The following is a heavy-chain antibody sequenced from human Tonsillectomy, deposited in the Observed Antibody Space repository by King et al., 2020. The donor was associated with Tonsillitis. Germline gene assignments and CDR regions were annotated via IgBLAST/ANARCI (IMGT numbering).Heavy chain of an antibody. Sequence: VQLQQWGAGLLKPSETLSLTCAVYGGSFSGYYWSWIRQPPGKGLEWIGEINHSGSTNYNPSLKSRVTISVDTSKNQFSLKLSSVTAADTAVYYCARDTAAAYYWYFDLWGRGTPVTVSS. J-gene: IGHJ2*01. V-gene: IGHV4-34*01. CDR3: ARDTAAAYYWYFDL. CDR1: GGSFSGYY. CDR2: INHSGST. D-gene: IGHD2-2*01.